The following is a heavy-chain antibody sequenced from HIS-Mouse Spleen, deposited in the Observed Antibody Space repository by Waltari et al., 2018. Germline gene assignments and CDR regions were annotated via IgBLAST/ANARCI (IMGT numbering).Heavy chain of an antibody. V-gene: IGHV2-70*15. CDR2: LDWDDDK. D-gene: IGHD6-19*01. J-gene: IGHJ4*02. CDR1: GFSLSTSGMC. CDR3: ARIAEGYSSGWYAFDY. Sequence: QVTLRESGPALVKPTQTLTLTCTFSGFSLSTSGMCVSWIRHPPGKALEWLARLDWDDDKYYSTSLKTRLTISKDTSKNQVVLTMTNMDPVDTATYYCARIAEGYSSGWYAFDYWGQGTLVTVSS.